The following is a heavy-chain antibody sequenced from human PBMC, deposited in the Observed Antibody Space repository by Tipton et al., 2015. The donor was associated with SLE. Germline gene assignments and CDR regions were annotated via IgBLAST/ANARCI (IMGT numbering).Heavy chain of an antibody. J-gene: IGHJ4*02. Sequence: TLSLTCTVSGGSISNGMYYYNWIRQPAGKGLEWIGRVYTTGSTTYNPSLKSRVTISVDTPKNQFSLKLSSVTAADTAVYYCARGGCSGGSCLDYWGQGTLVTVSS. CDR3: ARGGCSGGSCLDY. CDR1: GGSISNGMYY. CDR2: VYTTGST. D-gene: IGHD2-15*01. V-gene: IGHV4-61*02.